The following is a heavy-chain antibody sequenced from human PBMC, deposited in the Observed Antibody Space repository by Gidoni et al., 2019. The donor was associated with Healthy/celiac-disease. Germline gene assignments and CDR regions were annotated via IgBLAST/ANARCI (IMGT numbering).Heavy chain of an antibody. CDR1: GGSISSSSYY. J-gene: IGHJ4*02. CDR3: ARHGVVGASFDY. CDR2: IYYSGST. V-gene: IGHV4-39*01. D-gene: IGHD1-26*01. Sequence: QLQLQESGPGLVKPSETLSLTCPVSGGSISSSSYYWGWIRQPPGKGLEWIGSIYYSGSTYYNPSLKSRVTISVDTSKNQFSLKLSSVTAADTAVYYCARHGVVGASFDYWGQGTLVTVSS.